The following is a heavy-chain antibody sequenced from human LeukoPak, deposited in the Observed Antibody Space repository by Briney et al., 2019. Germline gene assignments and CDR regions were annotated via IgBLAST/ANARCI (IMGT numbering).Heavy chain of an antibody. V-gene: IGHV3-23*01. CDR3: ARGSHGVHDS. J-gene: IGHJ5*01. D-gene: IGHD2-8*01. CDR2: IDRSGGST. Sequence: PGGSLRLSCAASGFSFNIYAMSWVRQAPGKGLEWVAAIDRSGGSTFYADSVKGRFTISKDNSKNTLYLQINSLRVDDTAIYYCARGSHGVHDSWRQGTLVTVSS. CDR1: GFSFNIYA.